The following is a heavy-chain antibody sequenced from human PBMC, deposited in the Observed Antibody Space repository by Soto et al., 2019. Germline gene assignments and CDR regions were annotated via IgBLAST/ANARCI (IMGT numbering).Heavy chain of an antibody. D-gene: IGHD3-10*01. Sequence: SVKVSCKASGGTFSSYAISWVRQAPGQGLEWMGGIIPIFGTANYAQKFQGRVTITADESTSTAYMELSSLRSEDTAVYYCARVIDYYGSGSQPDYYYYGMDVWGQGTTVTVSS. J-gene: IGHJ6*02. CDR1: GGTFSSYA. CDR3: ARVIDYYGSGSQPDYYYYGMDV. V-gene: IGHV1-69*13. CDR2: IIPIFGTA.